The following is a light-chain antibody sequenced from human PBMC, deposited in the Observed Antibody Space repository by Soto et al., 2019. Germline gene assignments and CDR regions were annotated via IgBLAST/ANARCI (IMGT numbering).Light chain of an antibody. CDR2: GAR. V-gene: IGKV3-20*01. CDR1: QRVSDK. CDR3: QQDGSSKT. Sequence: EIVMTQSPYTLSVSPGAWATLSCRASQRVSDKVAWYQQTSGQPPKLLIYGARTRATGVPDRFSASGSGTDFSLTISRLEPEDVAVYYCQQDGSSKTFGQGTKVDIK. J-gene: IGKJ1*01.